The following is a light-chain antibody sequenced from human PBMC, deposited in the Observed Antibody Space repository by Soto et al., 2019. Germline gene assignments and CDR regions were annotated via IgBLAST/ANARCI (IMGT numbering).Light chain of an antibody. V-gene: IGKV3-20*01. CDR2: GAS. CDR1: QSVSSN. Sequence: EIVMTQSPVTLSVSPGERATLSCRASQSVSSNLAWYQQKPGQAPSLLIYGASSRATGIPDRFSGSGSGTDFTLTISRLEPEDFAVYYCQQYGSSRTFGQGTKVDIK. J-gene: IGKJ1*01. CDR3: QQYGSSRT.